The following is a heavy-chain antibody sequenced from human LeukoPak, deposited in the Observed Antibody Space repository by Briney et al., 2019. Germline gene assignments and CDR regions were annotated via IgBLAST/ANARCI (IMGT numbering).Heavy chain of an antibody. J-gene: IGHJ4*02. CDR3: ARRLTGTYYRAGFDY. Sequence: GESLKISCKASGYSFTTYWIGWVRQMPGKGLEWMGIIYPGDSDSRYSPSFQGQVTISADKSISTAYLQWSSLKASDTAIYYCARRLTGTYYRAGFDYWGLGTLVSVSS. D-gene: IGHD1-26*01. V-gene: IGHV5-51*01. CDR1: GYSFTTYW. CDR2: IYPGDSDS.